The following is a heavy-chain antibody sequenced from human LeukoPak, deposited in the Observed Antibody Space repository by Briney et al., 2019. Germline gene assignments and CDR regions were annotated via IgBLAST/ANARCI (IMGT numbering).Heavy chain of an antibody. J-gene: IGHJ4*02. V-gene: IGHV3-23*01. CDR3: ARVNIVSANFDY. CDR1: GFTFSSYA. CDR2: ISGSGAVT. Sequence: GGSLRRSCAASGFTFSSYAMNWVRQAPGKGLEWVSAISGSGAVTYYADSVKGRFTISRDNSRSTLYLQMSSLRADDTAVYYCARVNIVSANFDYWGQGTLVTVSS. D-gene: IGHD5/OR15-5a*01.